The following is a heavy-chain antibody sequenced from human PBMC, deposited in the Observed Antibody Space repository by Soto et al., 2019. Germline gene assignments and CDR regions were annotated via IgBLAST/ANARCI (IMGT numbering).Heavy chain of an antibody. J-gene: IGHJ4*02. CDR1: GFTFGDYA. CDR3: SHSAYDPPIFFEY. CDR2: IRSKAYGGTT. V-gene: IGHV3-49*03. D-gene: IGHD5-12*01. Sequence: GGSLRLSCTASGFTFGDYAMSWFRQAPGKGLEWVGFIRSKAYGGTTEYAASVKGRFTISRGDSKSIAYLQMNSLKTEDTAVYYCSHSAYDPPIFFEYWGQGTLVTVSS.